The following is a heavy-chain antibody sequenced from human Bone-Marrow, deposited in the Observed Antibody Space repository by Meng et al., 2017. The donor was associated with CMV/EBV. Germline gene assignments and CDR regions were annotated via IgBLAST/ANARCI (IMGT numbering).Heavy chain of an antibody. D-gene: IGHD2-2*01. CDR2: IKSEPDGGAT. J-gene: IGHJ2*01. Sequence: SCTGSGVTLSNAWMNWVRQAPGQGLEWVGRIKSEPDGGATDYAAPVKGRFTISRDDSRNTVYPQVNSLKTEDTAVYYCATGGYYFDFWGRGTLVTVSS. CDR1: GVTLSNAW. CDR3: ATGGYYFDF. V-gene: IGHV3-15*01.